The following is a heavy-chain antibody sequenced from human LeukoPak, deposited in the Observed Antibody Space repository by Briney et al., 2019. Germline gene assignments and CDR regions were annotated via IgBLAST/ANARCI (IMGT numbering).Heavy chain of an antibody. CDR3: ARCTGYGSSWPNWFDP. V-gene: IGHV4-59*01. Sequence: SETLSLTCTVSGGSISSYYWSWIRQPPGKGLEWIGYIYYSGSTNYNPSLKSRVTISVDTSKNQFSLKLSSVTAADTAVYYCARCTGYGSSWPNWFDPWGQGTLVTVSS. D-gene: IGHD6-13*01. CDR2: IYYSGST. J-gene: IGHJ5*02. CDR1: GGSISSYY.